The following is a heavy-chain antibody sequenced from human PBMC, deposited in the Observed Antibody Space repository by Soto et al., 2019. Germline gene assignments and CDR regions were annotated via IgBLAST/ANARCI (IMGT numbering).Heavy chain of an antibody. J-gene: IGHJ5*02. CDR1: GYTFTSYY. V-gene: IGHV1-46*01. CDR2: INPSGGNT. Sequence: ASVKVSCKASGYTFTSYYMHWVRQAPGQGLEWMGRINPSGGNTSYAQKLQGRVTMTTDTSTSTAYMELRSLRSDDTAVYYCARGVVPAASWFDPWGQGTLVTVS. CDR3: ARGVVPAASWFDP. D-gene: IGHD2-2*01.